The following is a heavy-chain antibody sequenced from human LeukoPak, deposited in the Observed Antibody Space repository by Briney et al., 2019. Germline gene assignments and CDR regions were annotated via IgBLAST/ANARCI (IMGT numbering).Heavy chain of an antibody. CDR2: INSKSGGT. CDR1: GYTFTYYY. V-gene: IGHV1-2*06. J-gene: IGHJ5*02. D-gene: IGHD2-15*01. CDR3: ARSRSGGENWFDP. Sequence: ASVKVSCKASGYTFTYYYMHWVRQAPGQGLEWMGRINSKSGGTTYAQNFQGRVTMTRDTSISTAYMELSRLRSDDTAVYYCARSRSGGENWFDPWGQGTLVTVSS.